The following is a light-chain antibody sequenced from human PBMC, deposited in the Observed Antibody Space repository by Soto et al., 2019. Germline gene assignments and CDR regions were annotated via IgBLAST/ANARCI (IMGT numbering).Light chain of an antibody. CDR2: LGS. CDR1: QSLQHPNGHNY. J-gene: IGKJ2*01. CDR3: MQSLQSPYT. V-gene: IGKV2-28*01. Sequence: DIVLTQSPLSLPVTPGEPASISCRSRQSLQHPNGHNYLDWYLQKPGQSPQLLIYLGSNRASGVHDRFSGSGSGRDFTLQISRVEAEDVGVFFCMQSLQSPYTFGQGTKLEIK.